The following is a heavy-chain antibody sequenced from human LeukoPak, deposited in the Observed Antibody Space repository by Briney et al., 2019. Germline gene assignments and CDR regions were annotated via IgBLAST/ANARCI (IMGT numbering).Heavy chain of an antibody. CDR2: IYYSGST. V-gene: IGHV4-59*01. D-gene: IGHD2-8*01. CDR1: GGSISSYY. CDR3: ARDLMRGNEGFDY. J-gene: IGHJ4*02. Sequence: SETLSLTCTVSGGSISSYYWSWIRQPPGKGLEWIGYIYYSGSTYYNPSLRSRVTISVDTSKNQFSLKLSSVTAADTAVYYCARDLMRGNEGFDYWGQGTLVPVSS.